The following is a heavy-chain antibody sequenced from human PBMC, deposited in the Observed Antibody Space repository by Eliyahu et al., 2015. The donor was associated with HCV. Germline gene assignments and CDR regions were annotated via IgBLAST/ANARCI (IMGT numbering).Heavy chain of an antibody. CDR3: ARGTGGSSYSGLDH. J-gene: IGHJ4*02. Sequence: EAQLLESGGGLVQPGGSLRLSCVASGFPFNXYAMNWVRQAPGKGLEGVSVISNSGGDIYYADSVKGRFSISRDISTNTLYLQMDSLRAEDTAIYYCARGTGGSSYSGLDHWGQGTLVTVSS. CDR1: GFPFNXYA. CDR2: ISNSGGDI. D-gene: IGHD2-15*01. V-gene: IGHV3-23*01.